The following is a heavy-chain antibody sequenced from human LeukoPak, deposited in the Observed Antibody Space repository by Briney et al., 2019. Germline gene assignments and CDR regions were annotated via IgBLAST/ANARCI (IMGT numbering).Heavy chain of an antibody. CDR3: ARGGQGDGYSADAAFDF. CDR1: GESVSDNSTA. V-gene: IGHV6-1*01. D-gene: IGHD5-24*01. Sequence: SQTLSLTCALCGESVSDNSTAYIWMSPSASRGLDWLGRAYYRSKWYNDYAVSVKSRIIINPDTSKNQLSLQLKSVTPEDTAVYYCARGGQGDGYSADAAFDFWGQGTMVTVSS. J-gene: IGHJ3*01. CDR2: AYYRSKWYN.